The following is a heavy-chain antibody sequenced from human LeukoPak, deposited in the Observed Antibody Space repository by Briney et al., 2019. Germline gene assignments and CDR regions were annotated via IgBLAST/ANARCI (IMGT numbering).Heavy chain of an antibody. Sequence: SQTLSLTCGVSGGSLSRYYWSWIRQPPGRGLEWSGEINTGGSTNFNPSLKSRVTISVDTSKNQFSLNHDYVTAADTAVYYCARDDLVSTSTGGFDVWGQGILVTVSS. CDR1: GGSLSRYY. CDR3: ARDDLVSTSTGGFDV. D-gene: IGHD2-8*02. CDR2: INTGGST. J-gene: IGHJ4*02. V-gene: IGHV4-34*01.